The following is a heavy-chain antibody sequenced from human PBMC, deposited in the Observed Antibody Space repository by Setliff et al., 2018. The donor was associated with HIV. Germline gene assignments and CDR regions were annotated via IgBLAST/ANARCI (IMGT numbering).Heavy chain of an antibody. CDR2: IYQSGTT. CDR3: ARVETTVTSRLDY. J-gene: IGHJ4*02. V-gene: IGHV4-38-2*01. Sequence: SETLSLTCAVSGFSISSGFFWGWVRQPPGKGLERIGSIYQSGTTYYNPALKSRVTISVDASRNQFSLRLTSVTAADTAVYFCARVETTVTSRLDYWGQGTLVTVSS. CDR1: GFSISSGFF. D-gene: IGHD4-17*01.